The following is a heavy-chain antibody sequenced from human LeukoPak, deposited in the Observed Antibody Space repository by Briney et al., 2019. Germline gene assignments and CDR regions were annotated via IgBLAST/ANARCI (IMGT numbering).Heavy chain of an antibody. CDR1: GFTFSSHW. J-gene: IGHJ5*02. V-gene: IGHV3-7*01. Sequence: GSLRLSCAASGFTFSSHWMSWVRQAPGKGLEWVANIKQDGSEEYYVDSVKGRFTISRDNAKNSLYLQMNSLRAEDTAAYYCARETYYYDSSGYPGTNCFDPWGQGTLVTVSS. CDR2: IKQDGSEE. CDR3: ARETYYYDSSGYPGTNCFDP. D-gene: IGHD3-22*01.